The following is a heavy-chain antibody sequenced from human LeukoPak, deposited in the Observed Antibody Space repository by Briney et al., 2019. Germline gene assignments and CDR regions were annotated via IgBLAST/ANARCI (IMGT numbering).Heavy chain of an antibody. Sequence: NTGGSLRLSCAASGFTFSSYAMNWVRQAPGKGLEWVSSISSSSSYIYYADSVKGRFTISRDNAKNSLYLQMNSLRAEDTAVYYCARVLLAGGTMTLDYWGQGTLVTVSS. D-gene: IGHD3-22*01. CDR2: ISSSSSYI. CDR3: ARVLLAGGTMTLDY. V-gene: IGHV3-21*01. J-gene: IGHJ4*02. CDR1: GFTFSSYA.